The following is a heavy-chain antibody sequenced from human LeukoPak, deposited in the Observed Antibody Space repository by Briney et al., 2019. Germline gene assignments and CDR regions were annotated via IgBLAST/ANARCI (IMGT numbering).Heavy chain of an antibody. V-gene: IGHV4-30-4*08. CDR1: GGSISSGDYY. CDR2: IYYSGST. Sequence: SQTLSLTCTVSGGSISSGDYYWSWIRQPPGKGLEWVGYIYYSGSTYYNPSLKSRVTISVDTSKNQFSLKLSSVTAADTAVYYCARARFLEWLLVDFDYWGQGTLVTVSS. D-gene: IGHD3-3*01. J-gene: IGHJ4*02. CDR3: ARARFLEWLLVDFDY.